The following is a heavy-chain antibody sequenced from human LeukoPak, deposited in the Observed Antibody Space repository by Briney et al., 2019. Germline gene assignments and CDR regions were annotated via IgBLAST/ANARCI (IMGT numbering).Heavy chain of an antibody. CDR1: GFTVSSNY. J-gene: IGHJ3*02. D-gene: IGHD5-24*01. CDR3: ARDGRWLQLAPDAFDI. Sequence: PGGPLRLSCAASGFTVSSNYMSWVRQAPGKGLEWVSVIYSGDSTYYADSVKGGFTMSRDNSKNTLYLQMNSLRVEDTAVYYCARDGRWLQLAPDAFDIWGQGTMVTVSS. CDR2: IYSGDST. V-gene: IGHV3-66*01.